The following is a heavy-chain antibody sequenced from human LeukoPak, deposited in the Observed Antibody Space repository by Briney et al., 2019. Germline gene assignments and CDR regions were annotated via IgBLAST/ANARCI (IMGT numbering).Heavy chain of an antibody. D-gene: IGHD4-17*01. Sequence: GALRTFFAGSGFPFSYYRMKWVRQAPGKGLEWVSYISSSRRSTIYYADCVKGRFTISRDNAKNTLYLQMNSLRAEDTAVYYCARDPYGDYEPYFDYWGQGTLVTVSS. V-gene: IGHV3-48*01. CDR2: ISSSRRSTI. CDR1: GFPFSYYR. CDR3: ARDPYGDYEPYFDY. J-gene: IGHJ4*02.